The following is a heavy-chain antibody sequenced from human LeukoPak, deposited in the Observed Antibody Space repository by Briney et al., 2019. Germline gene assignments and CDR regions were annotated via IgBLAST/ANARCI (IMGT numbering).Heavy chain of an antibody. CDR1: GFTFSNYW. V-gene: IGHV3-74*01. Sequence: GGSLRLSCAASGFTFSNYWMHWVRQAPGKGLVWVSRIHSDGSTTIYADSVKGRITISRDNSRNTLYVQMNSLRPEDTAVYSCAKGRVIDTASSGMDVWGQGTTVIVSS. D-gene: IGHD2-21*01. CDR3: AKGRVIDTASSGMDV. CDR2: IHSDGSTT. J-gene: IGHJ6*02.